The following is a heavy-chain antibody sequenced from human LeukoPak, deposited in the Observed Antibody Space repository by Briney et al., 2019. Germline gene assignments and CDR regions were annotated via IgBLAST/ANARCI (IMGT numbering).Heavy chain of an antibody. V-gene: IGHV3-48*03. Sequence: GGSLRLSCAASGFTFSSYEMNWVRQAPGKGLEWVSFISNSGRTKYYADSVKGRFTISRDNAKNSLYLQMNNLRADDTAVYYCATSSVTTGIDFDCWGQGTLVTVSS. CDR2: ISNSGRTK. D-gene: IGHD4-17*01. CDR1: GFTFSSYE. J-gene: IGHJ4*02. CDR3: ATSSVTTGIDFDC.